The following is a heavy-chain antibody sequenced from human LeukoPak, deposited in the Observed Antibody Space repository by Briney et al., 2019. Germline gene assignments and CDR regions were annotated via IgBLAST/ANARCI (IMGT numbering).Heavy chain of an antibody. J-gene: IGHJ4*02. CDR3: ARDLRSSGYYAFDY. CDR2: ISSSSSYI. D-gene: IGHD3-22*01. V-gene: IGHV3-21*01. CDR1: GFTFSSYG. Sequence: GGSLRLSCAASGFTFSSYGMNWVRQAPGKGLEWVSFISSSSSYIYYADSVKGRFTISRENAKNSLYLQMNSLRAEDTAVYYCARDLRSSGYYAFDYWGQGTLVTVSS.